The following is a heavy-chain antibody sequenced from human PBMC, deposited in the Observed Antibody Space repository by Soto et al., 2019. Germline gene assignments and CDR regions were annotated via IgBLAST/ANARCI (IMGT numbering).Heavy chain of an antibody. Sequence: GESLKISCKGSGYSFTTYWIGWVRLMPGKGLEWMGIIHPGFSDTRYSPSFQGQVTISADTSINTAHLQWSSLKASDTAIYYCARHTDGYNPLDYWGQGTLVTVSS. CDR1: GYSFTTYW. V-gene: IGHV5-51*01. CDR2: IHPGFSDT. CDR3: ARHTDGYNPLDY. J-gene: IGHJ4*02. D-gene: IGHD5-12*01.